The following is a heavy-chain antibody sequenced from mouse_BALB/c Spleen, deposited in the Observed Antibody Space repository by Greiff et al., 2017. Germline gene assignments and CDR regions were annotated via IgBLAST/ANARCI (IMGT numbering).Heavy chain of an antibody. CDR3: ARQEDGNPRDAMDY. J-gene: IGHJ4*01. V-gene: IGHV5-9-3*01. CDR1: GFTFSSYA. D-gene: IGHD2-1*01. Sequence: EVQLVESGGGLVKPGGSLKLSCAASGFTFSSYAMSWVRQTPEKRLEWVATISSGGSYTYYPDSVKGRFTISRDNAKNTLYLQMSSLRSEDTAMYYCARQEDGNPRDAMDYWGQGTSVTVSS. CDR2: ISSGGSYT.